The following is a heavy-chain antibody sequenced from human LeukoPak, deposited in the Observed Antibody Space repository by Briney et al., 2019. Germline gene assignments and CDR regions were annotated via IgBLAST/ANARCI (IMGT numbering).Heavy chain of an antibody. CDR1: GYTFTNYG. Sequence: ASVKVSCKTSGYTFTNYGINWVRQAPGQGLEWMGWISADNGNTNFGQKVKDRVTLTTDTSTTTAYMELRSLRSDDTAVYYCARASRDYYYGMDVWGQGTTVTVSS. CDR3: ARASRDYYYGMDV. CDR2: ISADNGNT. V-gene: IGHV1-18*01. J-gene: IGHJ6*02.